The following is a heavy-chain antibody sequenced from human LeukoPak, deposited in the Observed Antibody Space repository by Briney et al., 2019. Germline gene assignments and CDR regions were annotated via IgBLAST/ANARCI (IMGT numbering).Heavy chain of an antibody. V-gene: IGHV3-23*01. Sequence: GGSLSLSCAACGLTFSSYAMSWVRQAPGKGLEWVSAISGSGGSTYYADSVKGRFTISRDNSKNTLYLQMNSLRAEDTAVYYCAREFGGGGAFDIWGQGTMVTVSS. D-gene: IGHD3-16*01. J-gene: IGHJ3*02. CDR3: AREFGGGGAFDI. CDR2: ISGSGGST. CDR1: GLTFSSYA.